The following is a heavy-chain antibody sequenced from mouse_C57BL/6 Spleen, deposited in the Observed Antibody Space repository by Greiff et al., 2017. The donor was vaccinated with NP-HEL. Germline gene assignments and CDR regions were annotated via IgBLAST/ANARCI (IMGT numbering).Heavy chain of an antibody. Sequence: QVQLQQPGAELVMPGASVKLSCKASGYTFTSYWMHWVKQRPGQGLEWIGEIDPSDSYTNYNQKFKGKSTLTVDKSSSTAYMQLSSLTSEDSAVYYCARRDDYDGGPYAMDYWGQGTSVTVSS. J-gene: IGHJ4*01. CDR3: ARRDDYDGGPYAMDY. D-gene: IGHD2-4*01. CDR1: GYTFTSYW. CDR2: IDPSDSYT. V-gene: IGHV1-69*01.